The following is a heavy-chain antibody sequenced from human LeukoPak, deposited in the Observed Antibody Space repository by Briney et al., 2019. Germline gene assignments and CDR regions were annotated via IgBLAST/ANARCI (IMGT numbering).Heavy chain of an antibody. Sequence: PSETLSLTCTVSGGSISTYYWSWIRQPPGKGLEWIGYIYYSGSTNYNPSLKSRVTMSVDTSKNQFSLRLSSVTAADTAVYYCAREGLYSSSWYKAFDIWGQGTMVTVSS. V-gene: IGHV4-59*01. CDR2: IYYSGST. CDR3: AREGLYSSSWYKAFDI. CDR1: GGSISTYY. D-gene: IGHD6-13*01. J-gene: IGHJ3*02.